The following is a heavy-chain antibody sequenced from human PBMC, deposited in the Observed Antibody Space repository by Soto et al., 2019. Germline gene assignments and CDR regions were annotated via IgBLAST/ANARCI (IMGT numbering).Heavy chain of an antibody. CDR3: ATATVTTSDDAFDI. Sequence: GGSLRLSCAASGFTLSDYSMHWVRQAAGKGLEYVSAISYKGDTTYYADSVKGRFTISRDNSKNTLYLQMNSLRAEDTAVYYCATATVTTSDDAFDIWGQGTMVTVSS. CDR1: GFTLSDYS. J-gene: IGHJ3*02. V-gene: IGHV3-64*04. D-gene: IGHD4-17*01. CDR2: ISYKGDTT.